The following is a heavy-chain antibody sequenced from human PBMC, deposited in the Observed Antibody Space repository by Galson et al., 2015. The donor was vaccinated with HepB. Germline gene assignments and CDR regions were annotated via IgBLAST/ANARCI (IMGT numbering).Heavy chain of an antibody. CDR1: GFTFSSYA. D-gene: IGHD1-7*01. CDR2: ISGSGGST. V-gene: IGHV3-23*01. J-gene: IGHJ4*02. CDR3: AKAKKGLTGTHDYYFDY. Sequence: SLRLSCAASGFTFSSYAMSWVRQAPGKGLEWVSAISGSGGSTYYADSVKGRFTISRDNSKNTLYLQMNSLRAEDTAVYYCAKAKKGLTGTHDYYFDYWGQGTLVTVSS.